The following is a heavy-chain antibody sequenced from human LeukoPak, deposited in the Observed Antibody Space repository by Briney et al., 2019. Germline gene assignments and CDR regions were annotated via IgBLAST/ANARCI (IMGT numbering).Heavy chain of an antibody. J-gene: IGHJ6*03. CDR2: IKQDGSEK. CDR1: GFTLSNYW. CDR3: ARDQPSYYYYYMDV. Sequence: GGSLRLSCTTSGFTLSNYWMTWVRQAPGKGLEWVANIKQDGSEKYYVDSVKGRFTISRDNAKNSLYLQMNSLRAEDTAVYYCARDQPSYYYYYMDVWGKGTTVTVSS. V-gene: IGHV3-7*01.